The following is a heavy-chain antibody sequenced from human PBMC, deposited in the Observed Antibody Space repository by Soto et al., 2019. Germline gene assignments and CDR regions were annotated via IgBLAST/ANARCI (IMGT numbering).Heavy chain of an antibody. CDR3: ARAEAGYCSGGSCYGY. J-gene: IGHJ4*02. V-gene: IGHV1-69*12. CDR2: IIPIFGTA. Sequence: QVQLVQSGAEVKKPGSSVKVSCKASGGTFSSYAISWVRPAPGQGLEWMGGIIPIFGTANYAQKFQGRVTITADETTSTAYMELSSRRSEDTAVYYCARAEAGYCSGGSCYGYWGQGTLVTVSS. CDR1: GGTFSSYA. D-gene: IGHD2-15*01.